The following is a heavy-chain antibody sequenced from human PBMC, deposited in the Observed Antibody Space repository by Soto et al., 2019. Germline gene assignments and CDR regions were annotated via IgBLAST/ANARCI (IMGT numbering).Heavy chain of an antibody. CDR1: GYTFTSYY. J-gene: IGHJ5*02. V-gene: IGHV1-46*01. D-gene: IGHD2-2*01. CDR2: INPSGGST. CDR3: ARVVPGADAWFGP. Sequence: ASVKVSCKASGYTFTSYYMHWVRQAPGQGLEWMGIINPSGGSTSYAQKFQGRVTMTRATSTSTVYMELRSLRSDDTAVYYCARVVPGADAWFGPWGQGTLVTVSS.